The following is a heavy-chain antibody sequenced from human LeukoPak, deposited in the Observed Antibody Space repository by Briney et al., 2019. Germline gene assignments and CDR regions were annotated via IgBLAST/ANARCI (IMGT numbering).Heavy chain of an antibody. CDR2: IYSGGST. V-gene: IGHV3-66*02. CDR1: GFIVSSNY. CDR3: ARASFISDDY. Sequence: GGSLRLSCAASGFIVSSNYMSWVRQAPGKGLEWVSVIYSGGSTYYADSVKGRFTISRDNSKNTLYLQMNSLRAEDTAVYYCARASFISDDYWGQGTLVTVSS. D-gene: IGHD3-10*01. J-gene: IGHJ4*02.